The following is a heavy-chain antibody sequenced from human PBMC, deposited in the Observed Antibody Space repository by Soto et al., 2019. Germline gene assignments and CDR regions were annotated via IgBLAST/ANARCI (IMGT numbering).Heavy chain of an antibody. V-gene: IGHV4-59*01. CDR2: IYYSGST. J-gene: IGHJ5*02. D-gene: IGHD6-6*01. CDR3: ARALEYSSSWWFDP. Sequence: QVQLQESGPGLVKPSETLSLTCTVSGGSISSYYWSWIRQPPGKGLEWIGYIYYSGSTNYNPSLKSRVTISVDTSKNQFSLKLSSVTAADTAVYYCARALEYSSSWWFDPWGQGTLVTVSS. CDR1: GGSISSYY.